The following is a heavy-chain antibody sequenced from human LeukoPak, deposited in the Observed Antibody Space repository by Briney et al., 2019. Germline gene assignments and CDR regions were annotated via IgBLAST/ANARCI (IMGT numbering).Heavy chain of an antibody. CDR3: ARGPYSYDSSGAFDV. D-gene: IGHD3-22*01. CDR2: IYYSGST. V-gene: IGHV4-39*07. Sequence: SETLSLTCTVSGGSISSSSYYWGWIRQPPGKGLEWIGSIYYSGSTNYNPSLKSRVTISVDTSKNQFSLKLSSVTAADTAVYFCARGPYSYDSSGAFDVWGQGTMVTVSS. CDR1: GGSISSSSYY. J-gene: IGHJ3*01.